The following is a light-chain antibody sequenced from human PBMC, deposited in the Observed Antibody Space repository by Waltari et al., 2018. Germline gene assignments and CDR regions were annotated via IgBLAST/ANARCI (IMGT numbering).Light chain of an antibody. CDR1: QNINVW. Sequence: DIQMTQSPSTLSASLGDRVTITCRASQNINVWLAWYQQKPGKAPSLLIYTTSNLHNGVPSRFSGSGSGTEFTLTISSLQPDDFATYACQQYFTYPWTFGQGTKVEV. V-gene: IGKV1-5*03. CDR3: QQYFTYPWT. J-gene: IGKJ1*01. CDR2: TTS.